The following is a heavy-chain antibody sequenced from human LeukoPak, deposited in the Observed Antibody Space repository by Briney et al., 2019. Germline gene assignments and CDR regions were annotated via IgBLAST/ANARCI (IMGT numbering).Heavy chain of an antibody. CDR2: ISSSSSYT. J-gene: IGHJ5*02. CDR1: GCTFSDYY. V-gene: IGHV3-11*06. CDR3: ARDRAMVRGVISFDP. D-gene: IGHD3-10*01. Sequence: GGSLRLSCADSGCTFSDYYMSWIRQAPGKGLEWVSYISSSSSYTNYADSVKGRFTISRDNAKNSLYLQMNSLRAEDTAVYYCARDRAMVRGVISFDPWGQGTLVTVSS.